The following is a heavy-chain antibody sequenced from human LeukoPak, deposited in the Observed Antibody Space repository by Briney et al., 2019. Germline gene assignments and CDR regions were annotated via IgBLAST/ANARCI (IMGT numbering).Heavy chain of an antibody. J-gene: IGHJ4*02. CDR2: ISAYNGDT. D-gene: IGHD2-2*01. CDR1: GYTFTSYG. Sequence: ASVKVSCKASGYTFTSYGIGWVRQAPGQGLEWMGWISAYNGDTNYAQKLQGRVTMTTDTSTSTAYMELRSLRSDDTAVYYCARDLEYCSSTSCPLDYWGQGTLVTVSS. CDR3: ARDLEYCSSTSCPLDY. V-gene: IGHV1-18*01.